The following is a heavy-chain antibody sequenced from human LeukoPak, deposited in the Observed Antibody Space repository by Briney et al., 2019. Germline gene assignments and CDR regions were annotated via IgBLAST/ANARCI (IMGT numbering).Heavy chain of an antibody. CDR1: GGSFSGYY. D-gene: IGHD2-2*01. Sequence: PSETLSLTCAVYGGSFSGYYWSWIRQPPGKGLEWIGEINHSGSTNYNPSLKSRVTISVDTSKNQFSPKLSSVTAADTAVYYCARVGCSSTSCYVPWGQGTLVTVSS. J-gene: IGHJ5*02. CDR2: INHSGST. CDR3: ARVGCSSTSCYVP. V-gene: IGHV4-34*01.